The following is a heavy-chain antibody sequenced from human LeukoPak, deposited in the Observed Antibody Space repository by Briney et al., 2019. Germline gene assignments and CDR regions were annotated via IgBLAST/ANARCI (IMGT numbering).Heavy chain of an antibody. CDR2: INHSGST. J-gene: IGHJ6*02. CDR3: AMVPTYYYDSSGYYGGVTDV. V-gene: IGHV4-34*01. D-gene: IGHD3-22*01. Sequence: PSETLSLTCAVYGGSFSGYYWSWIRQPPGKGLEWIGEINHSGSTNYNPSLKSRVTISVDTSKNQFSLKLSSVTAADTAVYYCAMVPTYYYDSSGYYGGVTDVWGQGTTVTVSS. CDR1: GGSFSGYY.